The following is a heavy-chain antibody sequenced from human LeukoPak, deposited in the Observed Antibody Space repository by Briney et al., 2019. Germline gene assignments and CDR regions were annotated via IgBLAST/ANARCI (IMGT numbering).Heavy chain of an antibody. Sequence: QSGGSLRLSCAASVFTFSTSWMSWVRQAPGKGLEWVANIKADGSVKHYVDSMEGRFTISRDNARDSLYLQMNSLRAEDTAVYYCVRDSDYQRNSGGRYAHYDALDIWGHGTMVTVSS. V-gene: IGHV3-7*01. J-gene: IGHJ3*02. CDR1: VFTFSTSW. D-gene: IGHD2-21*01. CDR3: VRDSDYQRNSGGRYAHYDALDI. CDR2: IKADGSVK.